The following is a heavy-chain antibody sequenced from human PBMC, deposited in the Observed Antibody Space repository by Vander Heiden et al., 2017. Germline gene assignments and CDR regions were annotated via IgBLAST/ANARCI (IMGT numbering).Heavy chain of an antibody. CDR1: GFTFSNSD. V-gene: IGHV1-8*02. J-gene: IGHJ4*02. CDR3: ARGRAEWQQCDWVTYFDY. Sequence: QVQLVQTGTEVKKPGASVKVSCKASGFTFSNSDTFWVRQAPGQGREWMGWMNPKSGNTADSQRCQGRISMTSKTSRNTVYMELSGLRSDDTAVYYGARGRAEWQQCDWVTYFDYWGQGTLVTVPS. D-gene: IGHD3-3*01. CDR2: MNPKSGNT.